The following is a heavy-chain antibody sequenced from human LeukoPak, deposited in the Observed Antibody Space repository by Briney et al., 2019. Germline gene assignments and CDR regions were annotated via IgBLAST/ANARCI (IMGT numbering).Heavy chain of an antibody. CDR2: IIPIFGTA. J-gene: IGHJ5*02. D-gene: IGHD2-2*01. CDR1: EGTFSSYA. V-gene: IGHV1-69*06. CDR3: AGGYCSSTSCYP. Sequence: ASVKVSCKASEGTFSSYAISWVRQAPGQGLEWMGGIIPIFGTANYAQKFQGRVTITADKSTSTAYMELSSLRSEDTAVYYCAGGYCSSTSCYPWGQGTLVTVSS.